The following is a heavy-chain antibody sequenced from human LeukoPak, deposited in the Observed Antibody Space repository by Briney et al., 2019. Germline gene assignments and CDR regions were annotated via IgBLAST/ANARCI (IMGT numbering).Heavy chain of an antibody. Sequence: SETLSLTCTVSGGSISSYYWSWIRQPPGKGLEWIGYIYYSGSTNYNPSLKSRVTISVDTSKNQFSLKLSSVTAADTAVYYCARVPRGDPEFDYWGQGTLVTVSS. CDR1: GGSISSYY. D-gene: IGHD1-14*01. J-gene: IGHJ4*02. V-gene: IGHV4-59*01. CDR3: ARVPRGDPEFDY. CDR2: IYYSGST.